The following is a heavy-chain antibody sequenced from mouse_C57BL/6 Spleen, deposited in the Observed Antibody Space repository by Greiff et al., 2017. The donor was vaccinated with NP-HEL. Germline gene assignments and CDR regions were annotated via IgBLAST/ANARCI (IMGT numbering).Heavy chain of an antibody. J-gene: IGHJ3*01. Sequence: QVQLLQSGPELVKPGASVKLSCKASGFTFTSYDINWVKQRPGQGLEWIGWICPRDGSTKYTEKVKGKATLTVDTASSTAYMELHSLTSEESAVYFLARGRVGWGFAYWGQGTLVTVSS. D-gene: IGHD1-2*01. CDR2: ICPRDGST. V-gene: IGHV1-85*01. CDR3: ARGRVGWGFAY. CDR1: GFTFTSYD.